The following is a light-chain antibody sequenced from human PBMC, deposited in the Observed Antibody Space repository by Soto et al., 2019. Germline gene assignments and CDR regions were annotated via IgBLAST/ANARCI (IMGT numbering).Light chain of an antibody. CDR1: SGDSSYA. J-gene: IGLJ2*01. Sequence: QLVLTQSPSASASLGASVKLTCTLSSGDSSYAIAWHQQQPEKGPRYLMKLNSDGSHSKGDGIPDRFSGSSSGAERYLTISSLQSEDEADYYCQTWGTGPLVFGGGTKLTDL. CDR3: QTWGTGPLV. V-gene: IGLV4-69*01. CDR2: LNSDGSH.